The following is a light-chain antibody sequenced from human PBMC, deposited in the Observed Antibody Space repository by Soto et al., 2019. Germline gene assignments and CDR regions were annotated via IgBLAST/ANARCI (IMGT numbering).Light chain of an antibody. Sequence: QSALTQPASVSGSPGQSITISCTGTSSDVGGYNYVSWYQQHPGKAPKLMIYEVTNRPSGVSNRFSGSKSGNTASLTTSALQTEDEAEYFCLSYGKVFGTGTKV. CDR1: SSDVGGYNY. V-gene: IGLV2-14*01. J-gene: IGLJ1*01. CDR3: LSYGKV. CDR2: EVT.